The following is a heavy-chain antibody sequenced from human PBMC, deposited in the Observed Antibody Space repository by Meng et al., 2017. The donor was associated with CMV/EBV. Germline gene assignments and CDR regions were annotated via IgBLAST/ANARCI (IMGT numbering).Heavy chain of an antibody. D-gene: IGHD7-27*01. J-gene: IGHJ4*02. CDR2: MNPNSGNT. Sequence: ASVTVSCKASGYTFTSYDINWVRQATGQGLECMGWMNPNSGNTDYAQKFQGRVTITRNTSISTAYMELSSLRSEDTAVYYCARVQTGDYSYYFDYWGQGTLVTSPQ. CDR3: ARVQTGDYSYYFDY. V-gene: IGHV1-8*03. CDR1: GYTFTSYD.